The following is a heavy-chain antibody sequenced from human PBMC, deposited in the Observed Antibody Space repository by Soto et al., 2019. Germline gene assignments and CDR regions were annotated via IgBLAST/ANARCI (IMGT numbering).Heavy chain of an antibody. V-gene: IGHV1-3*01. CDR3: ARESSSSCHDY. Sequence: ASVKVSCKASGYTYTTYPMHWVRQAPGQRLEWMGWINAGNDNAEYSQKLQGRVTMTTDTSTSTAYMELRSLRSDDTAVYYCARESSSSCHDYWGQGTLVTVSS. CDR1: GYTYTTYP. J-gene: IGHJ4*02. CDR2: INAGNDNA. D-gene: IGHD6-13*01.